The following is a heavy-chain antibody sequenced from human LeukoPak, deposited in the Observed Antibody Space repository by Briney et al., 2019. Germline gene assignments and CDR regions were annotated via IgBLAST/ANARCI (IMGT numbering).Heavy chain of an antibody. J-gene: IGHJ4*02. Sequence: SVKVSCKASGGTFSSYAISWVRQAPGQGLEWMGGIIPIFGTANYAQKFQGRVTITADESTSTAYMELSSLRSEDTAVYYCARRKQLWLGIFDYWGQGTLVAVSS. CDR1: GGTFSSYA. CDR2: IIPIFGTA. CDR3: ARRKQLWLGIFDY. D-gene: IGHD5-18*01. V-gene: IGHV1-69*01.